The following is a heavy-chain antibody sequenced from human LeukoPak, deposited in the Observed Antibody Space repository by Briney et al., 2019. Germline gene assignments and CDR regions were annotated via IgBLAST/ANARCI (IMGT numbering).Heavy chain of an antibody. Sequence: PGGSLRLSCAASGFTFSDYYMSWIRQAPGKGLEWVSYISSSGSTIYYADTVKGRFSTSRDNAKNSLYLQMNSLRAEDTAVYYCARDGGIAVAGGTGFDYWGQGTLVTVSS. CDR2: ISSSGSTI. CDR1: GFTFSDYY. CDR3: ARDGGIAVAGGTGFDY. J-gene: IGHJ4*02. D-gene: IGHD6-19*01. V-gene: IGHV3-11*01.